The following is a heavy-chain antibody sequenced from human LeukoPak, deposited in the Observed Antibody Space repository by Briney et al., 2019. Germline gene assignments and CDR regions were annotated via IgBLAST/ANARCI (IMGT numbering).Heavy chain of an antibody. CDR1: GYSFTSYW. D-gene: IGHD1-20*01. V-gene: IGHV5-51*01. CDR2: IFPGDSDT. Sequence: GESLKISCKGSGYSFTSYWIGWVRQMPGKGLEWMGIIFPGDSDTRYSPSFQGQVTISADKSISTAYLQWSSLKASDTAMYYCARTAGITGTSYYYYGMDVWGQGTTVTVSS. J-gene: IGHJ6*02. CDR3: ARTAGITGTSYYYYGMDV.